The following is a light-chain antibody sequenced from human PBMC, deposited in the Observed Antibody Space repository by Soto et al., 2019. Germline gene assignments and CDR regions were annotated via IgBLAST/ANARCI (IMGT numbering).Light chain of an antibody. V-gene: IGLV1-40*01. Sequence: QSVLTQPPSVSGAPGQRVTISCTGSSSNIGGGYDVHWYQQLPGTAPKLLIYGNNNRPSGVPDRFSGSKSGTSASLAITGLQAEDEADDYCQSYDTTLSGVVFGGGTTLTVL. CDR1: SSNIGGGYD. CDR2: GNN. J-gene: IGLJ2*01. CDR3: QSYDTTLSGVV.